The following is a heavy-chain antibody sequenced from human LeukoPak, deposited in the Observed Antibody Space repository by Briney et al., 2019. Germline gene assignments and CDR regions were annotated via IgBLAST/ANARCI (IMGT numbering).Heavy chain of an antibody. CDR2: INPNSGGT. CDR3: ARAVAGTGWFDP. CDR1: GYTFTSYG. V-gene: IGHV1-2*02. Sequence: ASVKVSCKASGYTFTSYGISWVRQAPGQGLEWMGWINPNSGGTNYAQKFQGRVTMTRDTSISTAYMELSRLRSDDTAVYYCARAVAGTGWFDPWGQGTLVTVSS. J-gene: IGHJ5*02. D-gene: IGHD6-19*01.